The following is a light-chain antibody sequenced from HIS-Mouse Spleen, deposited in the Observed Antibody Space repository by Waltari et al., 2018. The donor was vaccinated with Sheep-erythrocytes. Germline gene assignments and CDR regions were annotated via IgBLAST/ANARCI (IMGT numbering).Light chain of an antibody. J-gene: IGLJ1*01. V-gene: IGLV2-14*03. CDR1: SSDVGGYNY. Sequence: QSALTQPASVSGSPGQSITISCTGTSSDVGGYNYVSWYQQHPGKAPKLMIYDVSNRPSGVSNSLSGSKSGNTASLTISGLQAEDEADYYCSSYTSSSTLVFGTGTKVTVL. CDR3: SSYTSSSTLV. CDR2: DVS.